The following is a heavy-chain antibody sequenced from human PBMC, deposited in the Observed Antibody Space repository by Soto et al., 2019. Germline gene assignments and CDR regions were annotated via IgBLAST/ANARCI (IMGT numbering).Heavy chain of an antibody. V-gene: IGHV4-59*08. D-gene: IGHD2-2*01. CDR1: GGSISSDY. CDR3: ERIVVIPAAPDYYNYYGVDV. CDR2: MYYSGST. Sequence: SETLSLTCAVSGGSISSDYWSWIRQPPGKGLEWIGNMYYSGSTSYNSSLKSRVTISVDTSKNQFSLKLSSVTAADTAVYYCERIVVIPAAPDYYNYYGVDVWGQGTTVTVSS. J-gene: IGHJ6*02.